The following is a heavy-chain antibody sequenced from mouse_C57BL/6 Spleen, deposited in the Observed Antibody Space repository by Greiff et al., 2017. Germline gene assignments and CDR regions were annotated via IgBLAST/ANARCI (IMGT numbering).Heavy chain of an antibody. CDR2: ISYDGSN. CDR1: GYSITSGYY. J-gene: IGHJ2*01. Sequence: EVKLVESGPGLVKPSQSLSLTCSVTGYSITSGYYWNWIRQFPGNKLEWMGYISYDGSNNYNPSLKNRISITRDTSKNQFFLKLNSLTTEDTATYYCARGTAPFDYWGQGTTLTVSS. V-gene: IGHV3-6*01. CDR3: ARGTAPFDY. D-gene: IGHD4-1*01.